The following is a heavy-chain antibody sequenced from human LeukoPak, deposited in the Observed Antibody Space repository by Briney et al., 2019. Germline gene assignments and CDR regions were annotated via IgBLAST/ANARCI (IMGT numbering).Heavy chain of an antibody. CDR3: ARDVPKVVVAATRPY. Sequence: PGGSLRLSCAASGFTVSSNYMSWVRQAPGKGVEWVSVIYSGGSTYYAGSVTGRFTISRDNSKNTLYLQMNSLRAEDTAVYYCARDVPKVVVAATRPYWGQGTLVTVSS. CDR2: IYSGGST. V-gene: IGHV3-53*01. D-gene: IGHD2-15*01. CDR1: GFTVSSNY. J-gene: IGHJ4*02.